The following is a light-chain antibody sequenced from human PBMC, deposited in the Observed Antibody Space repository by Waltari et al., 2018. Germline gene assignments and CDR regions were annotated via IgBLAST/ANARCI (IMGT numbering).Light chain of an antibody. CDR1: QRVSGSY. J-gene: IGKJ2*01. V-gene: IGKV3-20*01. CDR2: GAS. CDR3: QQYGSSTPYT. Sequence: ENVFKQSPGNLFLSPGESTTLPCRASQRVSGSYLAWYQQKPGQAPRLLIYGASSRATGIPDRFSGSGSGTDFTLTISRLEPEDFAVYYCQQYGSSTPYTFGQGTRLEIK.